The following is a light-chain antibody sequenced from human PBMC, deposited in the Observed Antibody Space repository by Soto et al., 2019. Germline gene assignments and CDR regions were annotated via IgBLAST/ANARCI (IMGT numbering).Light chain of an antibody. V-gene: IGKV3-20*01. J-gene: IGKJ1*01. CDR1: QTVSNNY. CDR2: GAS. Sequence: ESVLTQSPGTLSLSSGERATLSCRASQTVSNNYLAWYQQKSGQTPTVLIYGASTRATGIPDRFSGSGSGTDFTLTISRLEPEDFAVYYCQQYDTSPTFGQGTKVEIK. CDR3: QQYDTSPT.